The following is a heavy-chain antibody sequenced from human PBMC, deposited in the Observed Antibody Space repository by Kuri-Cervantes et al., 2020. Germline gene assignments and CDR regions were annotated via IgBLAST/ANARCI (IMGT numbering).Heavy chain of an antibody. Sequence: GGSLRLSCAASGFTFSSYWMHWVRQAPGKGLEYISGSSGSTMYYADSVKGRFTISKDNAKNSLYLQMNSLRAEDTAVYYCARALYGSGSQFDYWGQGTLVTVSS. CDR1: GFTFSSYW. V-gene: IGHV3-48*04. J-gene: IGHJ4*02. CDR2: GSSGSTM. D-gene: IGHD3-10*01. CDR3: ARALYGSGSQFDY.